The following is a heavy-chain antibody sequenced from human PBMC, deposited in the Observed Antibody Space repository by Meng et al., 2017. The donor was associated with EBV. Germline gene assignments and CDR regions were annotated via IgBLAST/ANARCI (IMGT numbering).Heavy chain of an antibody. CDR1: ALTFTCYD. Sequence: VVQSGAEVKTPGASVNVARNASALTFTCYDINWVRQATGQWLEWMGWMNTNSGNTGYAQKFQGRVTMTRNTTISTAYMELSSLKSEDTAVYYCARGPYYYDSSGYYYGEFDPWGQGTLVTVSS. CDR3: ARGPYYYDSSGYYYGEFDP. D-gene: IGHD3-22*01. CDR2: MNTNSGNT. V-gene: IGHV1-8*01. J-gene: IGHJ5*02.